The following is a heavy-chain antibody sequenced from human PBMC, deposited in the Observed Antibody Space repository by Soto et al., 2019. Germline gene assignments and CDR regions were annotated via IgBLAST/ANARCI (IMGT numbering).Heavy chain of an antibody. CDR1: GGTFSSYA. CDR3: ARVLLRYCSCVSCYAPYYFDY. D-gene: IGHD2-15*01. J-gene: IGHJ4*02. Sequence: GASVKVSCKASGGTFSSYAISWVRQAPGQGLEWMGGIIPIFGTANYAQKFQGRVTITADESTSTAYMELSSLRSEDTAVYYCARVLLRYCSCVSCYAPYYFDYWGQGTLVNVSS. V-gene: IGHV1-69*13. CDR2: IIPIFGTA.